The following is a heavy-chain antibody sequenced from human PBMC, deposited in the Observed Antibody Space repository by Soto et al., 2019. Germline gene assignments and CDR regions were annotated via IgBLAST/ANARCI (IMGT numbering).Heavy chain of an antibody. J-gene: IGHJ4*02. CDR3: ARAYKDFWSGHFDY. D-gene: IGHD3-3*01. Sequence: GGSLRLSCAASGFRFSDYSMNWVRQAPGRGLEWVSYISSSSFTIHYADSVEGRFAISRDNAKNSLYLQMNSLRVEDTAVYYCARAYKDFWSGHFDYWGQGDLVTVSS. V-gene: IGHV3-48*01. CDR2: ISSSSFTI. CDR1: GFRFSDYS.